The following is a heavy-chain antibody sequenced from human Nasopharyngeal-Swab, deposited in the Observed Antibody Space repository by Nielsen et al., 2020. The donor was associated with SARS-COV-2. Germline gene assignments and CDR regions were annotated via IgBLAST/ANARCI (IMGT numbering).Heavy chain of an antibody. CDR2: IGDKAHNYAT. D-gene: IGHD4/OR15-4a*01. V-gene: IGHV3-73*01. J-gene: IGHJ4*02. CDR3: TTDYDFDY. CDR1: GFVFSGSA. Sequence: GESLKISCAASGFVFSGSAIHWVRQASGKGLEWVGRIGDKAHNYATTYAASVKGRFTISRDDSKNTAFLQMDSLNTEDTSLYYCTTDYDFDYWGQGTLVTVAS.